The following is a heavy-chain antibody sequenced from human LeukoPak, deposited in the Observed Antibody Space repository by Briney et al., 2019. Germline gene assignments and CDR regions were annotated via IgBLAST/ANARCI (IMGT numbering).Heavy chain of an antibody. D-gene: IGHD4-17*01. V-gene: IGHV1-18*01. J-gene: IGHJ4*02. Sequence: VASVKVSCKASGYTFTSYGISWVRQAPGQGLEWMGWISAYNGNTNYAQKLQGRVTMTTDTSTSTAYMELRSLRSDDTAVYYCAIVTDRYGDYGGVGSFTDDYWGQGTLVTVSS. CDR2: ISAYNGNT. CDR1: GYTFTSYG. CDR3: AIVTDRYGDYGGVGSFTDDY.